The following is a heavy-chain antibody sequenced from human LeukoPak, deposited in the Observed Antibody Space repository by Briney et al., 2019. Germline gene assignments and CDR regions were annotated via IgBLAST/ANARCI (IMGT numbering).Heavy chain of an antibody. Sequence: GGSLRLSCAASGFTFSGYGMHWVPQAPAKGLEWVAVIWYDGNNKYYAESVKGRFTISRDNSKNTLYLQMNRLRAEDTAVYYCVKDWGYTTMVTYYFDYWGQGALGTVSS. CDR2: IWYDGNNK. D-gene: IGHD5-18*01. J-gene: IGHJ4*02. V-gene: IGHV3-33*06. CDR1: GFTFSGYG. CDR3: VKDWGYTTMVTYYFDY.